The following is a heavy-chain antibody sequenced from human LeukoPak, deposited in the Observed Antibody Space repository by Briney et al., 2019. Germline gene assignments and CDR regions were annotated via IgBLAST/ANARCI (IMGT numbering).Heavy chain of an antibody. D-gene: IGHD2/OR15-2a*01. CDR2: IYYSGST. CDR1: GGSIGSYY. Sequence: PSETLSLTCTVSGGSIGSYYWSWIRQPPGKGLEWIGYIYYSGSTNYNPSLKSRVTISVDTSKNQFSLKLSSVTAADTAVYYCARDSRFYGMDVWGQGTTVTVSS. CDR3: ARDSRFYGMDV. J-gene: IGHJ6*02. V-gene: IGHV4-59*01.